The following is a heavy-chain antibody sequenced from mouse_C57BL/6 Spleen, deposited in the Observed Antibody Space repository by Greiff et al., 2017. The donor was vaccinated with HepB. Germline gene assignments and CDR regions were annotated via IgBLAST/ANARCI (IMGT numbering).Heavy chain of an antibody. CDR3: TREGNYGSSYWYFDV. CDR2: ISSGGDYI. CDR1: GFTFSSYA. J-gene: IGHJ1*03. Sequence: EVKVEESGEGLVKPGGSLKLSCAASGFTFSSYAMSWVRQTPEKRLEWVAYISSGGDYIYYADTVKGRFTISRDNARNTLYLQMSSLKSEDTAMYYCTREGNYGSSYWYFDVWGTGTTVTVSS. V-gene: IGHV5-9-1*02. D-gene: IGHD1-1*01.